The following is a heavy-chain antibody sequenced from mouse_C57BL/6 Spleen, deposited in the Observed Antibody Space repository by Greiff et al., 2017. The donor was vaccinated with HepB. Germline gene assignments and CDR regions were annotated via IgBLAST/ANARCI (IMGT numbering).Heavy chain of an antibody. CDR3: AREGWRLLYAMDY. CDR2: IYPGDGDT. CDR1: GYAFSSSW. Sequence: VQLQQSGPELVKPGASVKISCKASGYAFSSSWMNWVKQRPGKGLEWIGRIYPGDGDTNYNGKFKGKATLTADKSSSTAYMQLSSLTSEDSAVYFCAREGWRLLYAMDYWGQGTSVTVSS. D-gene: IGHD2-3*01. V-gene: IGHV1-82*01. J-gene: IGHJ4*01.